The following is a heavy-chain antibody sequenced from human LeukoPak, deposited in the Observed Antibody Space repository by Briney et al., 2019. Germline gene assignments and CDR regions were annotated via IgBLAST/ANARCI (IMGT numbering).Heavy chain of an antibody. Sequence: GALVKVSCKASEYTFIGYYMHWVRQAHGQGPEWMGWINPNGGATNYAQKFQGRVTMTRDTSISTAYMELSRLRSDDTAVYYCARVRLNAFDIWGQGKMVIVSS. CDR2: INPNGGAT. CDR3: ARVRLNAFDI. J-gene: IGHJ3*02. CDR1: EYTFIGYY. D-gene: IGHD3-16*01. V-gene: IGHV1-2*02.